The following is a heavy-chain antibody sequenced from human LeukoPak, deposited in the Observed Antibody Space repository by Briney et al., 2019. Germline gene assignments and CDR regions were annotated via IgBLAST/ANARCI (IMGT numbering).Heavy chain of an antibody. CDR3: ARVGGTNYYYYGMDV. V-gene: IGHV4-59*01. CDR1: GGSISSYY. J-gene: IGHJ6*02. D-gene: IGHD1-1*01. CDR2: IYDSGST. Sequence: SETLSLTCTVSGGSISSYYWSWIRQPPGKGLEWIGYIYDSGSTNYNPSLKSRVAISVDTSKNQFSLKLSSVTAADTAVYYCARVGGTNYYYYGMDVWGQGTTVTVSS.